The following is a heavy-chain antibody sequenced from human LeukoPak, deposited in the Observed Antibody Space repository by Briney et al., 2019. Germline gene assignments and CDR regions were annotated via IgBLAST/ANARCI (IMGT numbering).Heavy chain of an antibody. CDR3: ASPSKMVISRGGFDI. D-gene: IGHD3-22*01. J-gene: IGHJ3*02. V-gene: IGHV4-39*01. CDR1: GGSSSDTTYY. CDR2: IYFSET. Sequence: SETLSLTCTVSGGSSSDTTYYWAWIRQPPGKGLEWIGSIYFSETKYNPSLKTRIIISGDTSRNQFSLKLSSVTAAHTAVYYCASPSKMVISRGGFDIWGQGTMVTVSA.